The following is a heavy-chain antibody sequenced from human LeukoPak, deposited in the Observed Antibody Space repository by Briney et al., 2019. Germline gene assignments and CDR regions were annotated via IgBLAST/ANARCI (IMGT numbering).Heavy chain of an antibody. D-gene: IGHD6-13*01. CDR2: IRYDGSNK. CDR3: AREESSWYRALFDY. J-gene: IGHJ4*02. CDR1: GFTFSSYV. Sequence: GGSLRLSCAASGFTFSSYVMHWARQAPGKGLEWVAFIRYDGSNKYYADSVKGRFTISRDNAKNSLYLQMNSLRAEDTAVYYCAREESSWYRALFDYWGQGTLVTVSS. V-gene: IGHV3-30*02.